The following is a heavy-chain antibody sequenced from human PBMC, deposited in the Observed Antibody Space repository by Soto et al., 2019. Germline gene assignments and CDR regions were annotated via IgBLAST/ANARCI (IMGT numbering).Heavy chain of an antibody. J-gene: IGHJ6*03. Sequence: ASVKVSCKASGYTFTGYYMHWVRQAPGQGLEWMGWINPNSGGTNYAQKFQGWVTMTRDTSISTAYMELSRLRSDDTAVYYCARAGDCSSTSCYAYYMDVWGKGTTVTVSS. V-gene: IGHV1-2*04. CDR3: ARAGDCSSTSCYAYYMDV. D-gene: IGHD2-2*01. CDR2: INPNSGGT. CDR1: GYTFTGYY.